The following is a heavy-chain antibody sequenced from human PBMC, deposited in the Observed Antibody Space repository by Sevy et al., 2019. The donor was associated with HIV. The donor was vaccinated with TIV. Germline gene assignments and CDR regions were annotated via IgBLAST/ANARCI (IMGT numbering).Heavy chain of an antibody. CDR1: GFSVSSNY. CDR3: AREDIVWAEDNYYGIDV. V-gene: IGHV3-53*01. CDR2: IHSGGKI. D-gene: IGHD2-15*01. Sequence: GGSLRLSCAASGFSVSSNYMSWVRQAPGKGPEWVSVIHSGGKISYADSVQGRFTISRDNSENTLYLQMNSLRAEDTAVYYCAREDIVWAEDNYYGIDVWGQGTTVTVSS. J-gene: IGHJ6*02.